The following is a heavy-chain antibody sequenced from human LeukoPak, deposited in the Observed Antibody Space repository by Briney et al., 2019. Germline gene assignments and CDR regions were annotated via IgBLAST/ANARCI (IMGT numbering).Heavy chain of an antibody. V-gene: IGHV1-18*01. D-gene: IGHD1-1*01. CDR2: ISAYNGNT. CDR3: ARESHETREDY. Sequence: ASVKVSCKASGYTFTSYGISRVRQAPGQGLEWMGWISAYNGNTNYAQKLQGRVTMTTDTSTSTAYMELRSLRSDDTAMYYCARESHETREDYWGQGTLVTVSS. CDR1: GYTFTSYG. J-gene: IGHJ4*02.